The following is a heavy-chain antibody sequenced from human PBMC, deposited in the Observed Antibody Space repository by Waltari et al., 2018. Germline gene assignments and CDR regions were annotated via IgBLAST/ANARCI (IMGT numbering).Heavy chain of an antibody. CDR3: ARDQGGDGFDY. D-gene: IGHD3-16*01. CDR1: GGSISSHY. CDR2: IYYSGST. V-gene: IGHV4-59*11. J-gene: IGHJ4*02. Sequence: QVQLQESGPGLVKPSETLSLTCPVSGGSISSHYWSWIRQPPGKGLEWIGYIYYSGSTNYNPSLKSRVTISVDTSKNQFSLKLSSVTAADTAVYYCARDQGGDGFDYWGQGTLVTVSS.